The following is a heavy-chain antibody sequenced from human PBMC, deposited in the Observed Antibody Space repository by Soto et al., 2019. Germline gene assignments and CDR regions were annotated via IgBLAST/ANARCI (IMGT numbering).Heavy chain of an antibody. J-gene: IGHJ4*02. Sequence: EVQLLESGGGFVQPGGSLRLSCAASGFTFSSYSMTWVRQAPGKGLEWVSSIGASVPNTFYAECVRGRFTTSRDSSKNTLYLQMNSLRAEDTAVYYCAKRRTEEATILDYWGQGTLVTVSS. CDR3: AKRRTEEATILDY. CDR1: GFTFSSYS. CDR2: IGASVPNT. V-gene: IGHV3-23*01. D-gene: IGHD5-12*01.